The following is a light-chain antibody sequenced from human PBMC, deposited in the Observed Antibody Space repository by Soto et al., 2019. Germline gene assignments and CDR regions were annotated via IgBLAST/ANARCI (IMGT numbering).Light chain of an antibody. CDR3: QQYNNWPAIT. CDR2: GAS. Sequence: EIVMTQSPATLSVSPGERATLSCRASQSVRSNFAWYQQKPGQAPRLLIYGASTRATGIPARFSGSGSGTEFTLTISSLQSEDFAVYYCQQYNNWPAITFGQGTRXAIK. CDR1: QSVRSN. J-gene: IGKJ5*01. V-gene: IGKV3D-15*01.